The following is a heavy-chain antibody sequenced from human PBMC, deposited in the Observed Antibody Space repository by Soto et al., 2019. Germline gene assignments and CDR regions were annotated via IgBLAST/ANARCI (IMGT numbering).Heavy chain of an antibody. CDR3: ARGSVAPDY. Sequence: QVQLVESGGGVVQPGRSLRLSCAASGFSFSNYAMHWVRQAPGKGLEWVAVISYDGSSKYYANFVEGRFTISRDNSKNTLYLQMNSLRTEDTAVYYCARGSVAPDYWGQGTLVTVSS. D-gene: IGHD6-19*01. CDR1: GFSFSNYA. CDR2: ISYDGSSK. V-gene: IGHV3-30-3*01. J-gene: IGHJ4*02.